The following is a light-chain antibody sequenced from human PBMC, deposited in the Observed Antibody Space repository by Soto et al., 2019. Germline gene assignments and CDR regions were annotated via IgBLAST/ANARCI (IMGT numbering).Light chain of an antibody. V-gene: IGKV1-5*01. CDR1: QSISSY. CDR3: QQYNSYSPA. Sequence: GDRGTITCRASQSISSYLAWYQQKPGKAPKLLIYGASILQSGVPSRFSGSGSGTEFTLTISSLQPDDFATYYCQQYNSYSPAFGQGTKVDIK. J-gene: IGKJ1*01. CDR2: GAS.